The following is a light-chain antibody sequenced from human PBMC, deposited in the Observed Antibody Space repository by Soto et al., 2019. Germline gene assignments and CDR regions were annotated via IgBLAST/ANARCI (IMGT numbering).Light chain of an antibody. CDR2: DYS. CDR1: NIGSKS. CDR3: QVWDSSSDHPGV. V-gene: IGLV3-21*02. J-gene: IGLJ1*01. Sequence: SYELTQPPSVSVAPGQTARITCGGNNIGSKSVHWYQQKPGQAPVLVVYDYSDRPSGIPERFSGSNSGNTATLTISRVEAGDEADYYCQVWDSSSDHPGVFGTGTKVTVL.